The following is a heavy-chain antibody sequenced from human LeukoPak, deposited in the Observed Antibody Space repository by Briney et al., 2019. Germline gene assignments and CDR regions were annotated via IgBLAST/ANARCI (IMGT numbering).Heavy chain of an antibody. J-gene: IGHJ1*01. CDR1: GFTFSSYA. V-gene: IGHV3-23*01. Sequence: PGGSLRLSCAASGFTFSSYAMSWVRRAPGKGLEWVSAISGSGGSTYYADSVKGRFTISRDNSKNTLYLQMNSLRAEDTAAYYCAKDARRRGCSSASCYSGVYIQHWGQGTLVTVSS. CDR2: ISGSGGST. CDR3: AKDARRRGCSSASCYSGVYIQH. D-gene: IGHD2-2*01.